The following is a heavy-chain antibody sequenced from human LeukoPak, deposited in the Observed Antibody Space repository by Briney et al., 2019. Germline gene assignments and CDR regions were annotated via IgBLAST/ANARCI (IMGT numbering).Heavy chain of an antibody. Sequence: PSETLSLTCTVSGGSISSYYWTWIRRSPGKGLEWIGYIYYSGSTNSNPSLNSGSTNYNPSLKSRVTISVDTSKNQFSLKLSSVTAADTAVYYCATVLAARHYYYYYMDVWGKGTTVTVSS. J-gene: IGHJ6*03. V-gene: IGHV4-59*01. CDR1: GGSISSYY. CDR2: IYYSGSTNSNPSLNSGST. D-gene: IGHD6-6*01. CDR3: ATVLAARHYYYYYMDV.